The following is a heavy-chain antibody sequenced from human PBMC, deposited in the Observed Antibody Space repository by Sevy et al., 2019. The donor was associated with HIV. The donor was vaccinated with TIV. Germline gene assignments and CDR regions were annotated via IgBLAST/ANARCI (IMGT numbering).Heavy chain of an antibody. D-gene: IGHD4-17*01. J-gene: IGHJ3*02. V-gene: IGHV3-74*01. Sequence: GGSLRLSCAASGFTFSNYWMHWVRRAPWKGLVWVSRISSDRTNTIYADSVKGRFTLSRDNAKNTLYLHMNSLTAEDTAMYYCARDMSTTVAFDIWGHGTMVTVSS. CDR3: ARDMSTTVAFDI. CDR2: ISSDRTNT. CDR1: GFTFSNYW.